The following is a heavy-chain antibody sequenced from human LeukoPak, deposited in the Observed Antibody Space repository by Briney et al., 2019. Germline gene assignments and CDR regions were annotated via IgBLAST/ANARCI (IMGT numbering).Heavy chain of an antibody. CDR1: GGTFSSYA. V-gene: IGHV1-69*05. D-gene: IGHD6-6*01. CDR2: IIPIFGTA. J-gene: IGHJ5*02. CDR3: ARDFYSSSANWFDP. Sequence: ASVRVSCKASGGTFSSYAISWVRQAPGQGLEWMGGIIPIFGTANYAQKFQGRVTITTDESTSTAYMELSSLRSEDTAVYYCARDFYSSSANWFDPWGQGTLVTVSS.